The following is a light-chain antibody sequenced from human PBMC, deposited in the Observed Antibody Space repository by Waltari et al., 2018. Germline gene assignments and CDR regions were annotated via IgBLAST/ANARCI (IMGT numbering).Light chain of an antibody. CDR3: SSYGGRYTLI. CDR1: SSDVGGYDY. V-gene: IGLV2-8*01. J-gene: IGLJ2*01. CDR2: EVS. Sequence: QSALTQPPSASGSFGQSVTISCTGTSSDVGGYDYVSWYQQHPGKRPKLRVYEVSKRPSGIPGRFSGSKAGNAASLTVSGLQAEDEADYYCSSYGGRYTLIFGGGTKLTVL.